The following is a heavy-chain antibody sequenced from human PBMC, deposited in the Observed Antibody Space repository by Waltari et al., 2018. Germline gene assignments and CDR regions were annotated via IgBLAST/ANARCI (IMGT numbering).Heavy chain of an antibody. CDR3: ARPPNYCTAPGCFYWYFDL. CDR1: GFTFSSFT. J-gene: IGHJ2*01. CDR2: IRGSSDTS. Sequence: DVQLVESGGGLVQPGGSLRLSCAASGFTFSSFTMTWVRRAPGKGLEWVSYIRGSSDTSYDADSGKGRFTISRDNAKSSLYLQMNSLRAEDTAVYYCARPPNYCTAPGCFYWYFDLWGRGTLVTVSS. D-gene: IGHD2-8*02. V-gene: IGHV3-48*01.